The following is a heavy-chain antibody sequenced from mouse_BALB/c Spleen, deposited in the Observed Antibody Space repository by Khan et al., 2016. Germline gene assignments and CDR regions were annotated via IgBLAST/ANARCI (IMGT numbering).Heavy chain of an antibody. V-gene: IGHV10-1*02. J-gene: IGHJ4*01. CDR2: IRSKSNNYAT. D-gene: IGHD3-1*01. CDR1: GFTFNTYA. CDR3: VDRGGSGYLEGMDY. Sequence: EVQLVESGGGLVQPKGSLKLSCAATGFTFNTYAMNWVRQAPGKGLEWVARIRSKSNNYATYYADSVKDRITISRADSPSMLHLQMNNLKTEATAKYYGVDRGGSGYLEGMDYWGQGTAVTVSS.